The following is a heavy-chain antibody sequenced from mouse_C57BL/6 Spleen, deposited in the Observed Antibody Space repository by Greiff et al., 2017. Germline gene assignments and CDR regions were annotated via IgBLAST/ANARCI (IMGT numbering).Heavy chain of an antibody. J-gene: IGHJ2*01. Sequence: LQESGAELVRPGTSVKVSCKASGYAFTNYLIEWVKQRPGQGLEWIGVINPGSGGTNYNEKFKGKATLTADKSSSTAYMQLSSLTSEDSAVYFCARKAQALDYWGQGTTLTVSS. V-gene: IGHV1-54*01. CDR3: ARKAQALDY. CDR1: GYAFTNYL. D-gene: IGHD3-2*02. CDR2: INPGSGGT.